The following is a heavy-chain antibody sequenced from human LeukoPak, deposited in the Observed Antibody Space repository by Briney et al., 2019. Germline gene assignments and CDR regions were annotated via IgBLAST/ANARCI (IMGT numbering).Heavy chain of an antibody. CDR3: AREPNSSGWMGFDY. D-gene: IGHD6-19*01. CDR2: IYYSGNT. V-gene: IGHV4-39*07. Sequence: SETLSLTCIISGGSISSSTYYWGWIRQPPGKGLEWIGTIYYSGNTYYNPSLKSRVTISVDTSKNQFSLKLSSVTAADTAVYYCAREPNSSGWMGFDYWGQGTLVTVSS. J-gene: IGHJ4*02. CDR1: GGSISSSTYY.